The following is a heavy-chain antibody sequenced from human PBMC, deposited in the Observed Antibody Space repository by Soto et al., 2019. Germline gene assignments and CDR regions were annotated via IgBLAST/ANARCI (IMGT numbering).Heavy chain of an antibody. CDR1: GFTFSSYE. V-gene: IGHV3-48*03. J-gene: IGHJ5*02. CDR2: IRSSGSTI. D-gene: IGHD6-19*01. Sequence: EVQLVESGGGLVQPGGSLRLSCAASGFTFSSYEMNWVRQAPGKGLEWVSYIRSSGSTIYYAESVKGRFTISSDNAETTPYLQTNSLSAEDTAVYYSAKAIAMACTECFVPRGQEPLLTVSS. CDR3: AKAIAMACTECFVP.